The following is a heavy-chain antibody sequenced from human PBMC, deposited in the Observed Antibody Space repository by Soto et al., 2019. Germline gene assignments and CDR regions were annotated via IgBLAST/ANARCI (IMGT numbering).Heavy chain of an antibody. V-gene: IGHV1-69*13. CDR2: IIPIFGTA. CDR1: GGTFSSYA. D-gene: IGHD3-10*01. J-gene: IGHJ6*02. CDR3: ASASPKITMVRGVTLTYYYYGMDV. Sequence: VASVKVSCKASGGTFSSYAISWVRQARGQGLEWMGGIIPIFGTANYAQKFQGRVTITADESTSTAYMELSSLRSEDTAVYYCASASPKITMVRGVTLTYYYYGMDVWGQGTTVTVSS.